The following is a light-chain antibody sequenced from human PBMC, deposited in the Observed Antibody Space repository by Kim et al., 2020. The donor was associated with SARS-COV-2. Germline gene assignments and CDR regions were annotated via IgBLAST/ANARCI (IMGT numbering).Light chain of an antibody. CDR1: NSDIGRYNN. Sequence: ISSTGTNSDIGRYNNVAWYQSHPGRAPKLECYDVSRRSSGVPDRFSGSKAGNTASLTDSALQAENKAEFYCSSYTGSNTVIFGGGTQLTV. J-gene: IGLJ2*01. CDR3: SSYTGSNTVI. CDR2: DVS. V-gene: IGLV2-8*01.